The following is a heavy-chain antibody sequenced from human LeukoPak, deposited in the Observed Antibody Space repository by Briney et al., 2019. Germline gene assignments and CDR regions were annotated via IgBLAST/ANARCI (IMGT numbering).Heavy chain of an antibody. D-gene: IGHD3-16*02. CDR3: ARDNIWGSYRYPPYFDY. CDR1: GGSFSGYY. CDR2: INHSGST. V-gene: IGHV4-34*01. J-gene: IGHJ4*02. Sequence: SETLSLTCAIYGGSFSGYYWSWIRQPPGKGLEWIGEINHSGSTNYNPSLKSRVTISVDTSKNQFSLKLSSVTAADTAVYYCARDNIWGSYRYPPYFDYWGQGTLVTVSS.